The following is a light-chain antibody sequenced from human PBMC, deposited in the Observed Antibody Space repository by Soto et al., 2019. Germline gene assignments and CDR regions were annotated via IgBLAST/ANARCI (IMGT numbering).Light chain of an antibody. CDR1: RSDVGAYNY. Sequence: QSALTQPPSASGSPGQSVTISCTGTRSDVGAYNYVSWYQQHPGKAPKLMIYEVSKRPSGVPDRFSGSKSGNTASLTVSGLQAVDEADYYCSSYGGCNNCVFGTGTKVTVL. CDR2: EVS. J-gene: IGLJ1*01. CDR3: SSYGGCNNCV. V-gene: IGLV2-8*01.